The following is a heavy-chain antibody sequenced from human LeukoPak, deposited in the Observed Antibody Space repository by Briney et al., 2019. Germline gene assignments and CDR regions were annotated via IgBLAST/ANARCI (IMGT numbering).Heavy chain of an antibody. J-gene: IGHJ6*03. CDR3: ARDGQWLVPDYYYYMDV. CDR1: GYTFSGYY. D-gene: IGHD6-19*01. V-gene: IGHV1-2*02. Sequence: GASVKVSCKASGYTFSGYYIHWARQAPGQGLEWMGWINPNGGVTNYAQKFQGRVTVTRDTSTSTAYMELRSLRSDDTAVYYCARDGQWLVPDYYYYMDVWGKGTTVTVSS. CDR2: INPNGGVT.